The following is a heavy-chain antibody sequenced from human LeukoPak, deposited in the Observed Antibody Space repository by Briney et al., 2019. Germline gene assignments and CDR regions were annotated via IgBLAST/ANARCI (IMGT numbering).Heavy chain of an antibody. V-gene: IGHV1-2*02. CDR2: INPNSGGT. J-gene: IGHJ4*02. CDR3: ARGYSGYDLTFPFDY. CDR1: GYTFTGYY. D-gene: IGHD5-12*01. Sequence: GASVKVSCKASGYTFTGYYMHWVRQAPGQGLEWMGWINPNSGGTNYAQKFQGRVTMTRDTSISTAYMELSRLRSDDTAVYYCARGYSGYDLTFPFDYWGQGTLVTVSS.